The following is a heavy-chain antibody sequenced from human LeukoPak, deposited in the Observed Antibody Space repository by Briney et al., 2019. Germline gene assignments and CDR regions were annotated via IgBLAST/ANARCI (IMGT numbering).Heavy chain of an antibody. Sequence: GGSLRLSCAASGFSFSDYYMNWIRQAPGKGLEWISYMSSSGSTIDYADSVKGRFTISRDNAKNSLYLQMNSLRAEDTAVYYCAGVRRPRYCSTTSCYLSYYYMDVWGEGTTVTISS. V-gene: IGHV3-11*01. CDR3: AGVRRPRYCSTTSCYLSYYYMDV. D-gene: IGHD2-2*01. CDR1: GFSFSDYY. CDR2: MSSSGSTI. J-gene: IGHJ6*03.